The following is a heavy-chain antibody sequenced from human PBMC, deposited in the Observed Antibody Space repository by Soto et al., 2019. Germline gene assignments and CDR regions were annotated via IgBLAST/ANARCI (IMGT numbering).Heavy chain of an antibody. CDR3: ARESKDTAMVLYYYVMDV. CDR2: IIPILGIA. CDR1: GGTFSSYT. J-gene: IGHJ6*02. V-gene: IGHV1-69*04. D-gene: IGHD5-18*01. Sequence: ASVKVSCKASGGTFSSYTISWVRQAPGQGLEWMGRIIPILGIANYAQKFQGRVTITADKSTSTAYMELSSLRSEDTAVYYCARESKDTAMVLYYYVMDVWGQGTTVTVSS.